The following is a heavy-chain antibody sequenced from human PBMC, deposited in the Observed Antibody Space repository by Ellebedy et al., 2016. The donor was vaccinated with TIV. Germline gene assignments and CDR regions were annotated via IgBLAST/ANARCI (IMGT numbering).Heavy chain of an antibody. CDR3: ARDKPPYYDSSSHYFDY. CDR2: INPSSGST. Sequence: AASVKVSCKASGYTFSNYFVHWVRQAPGEGLEWLGIINPSSGSTTYAQKLQGRLTMTRDTSTSTVYMELSSLRSEDTAVYYCARDKPPYYDSSSHYFDYWGQGTLVTVSS. J-gene: IGHJ4*02. D-gene: IGHD3-22*01. V-gene: IGHV1-46*04. CDR1: GYTFSNYF.